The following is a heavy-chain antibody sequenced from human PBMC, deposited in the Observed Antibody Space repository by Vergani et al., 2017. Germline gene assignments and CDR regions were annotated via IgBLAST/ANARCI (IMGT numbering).Heavy chain of an antibody. D-gene: IGHD2-2*03. CDR3: AKVDIVVSYAMDV. Sequence: EVRLLESGGGLVQPGGSLRLSCAASGFTFSSFAMTWVRQAPGKGLEWVSFITGSGVSTYYADSVKGQFTISRDNFKNTLYLQMNSLRAEDTAVYYCAKVDIVVSYAMDVWGQGTTVTVSS. J-gene: IGHJ6*02. CDR2: ITGSGVST. CDR1: GFTFSSFA. V-gene: IGHV3-23*01.